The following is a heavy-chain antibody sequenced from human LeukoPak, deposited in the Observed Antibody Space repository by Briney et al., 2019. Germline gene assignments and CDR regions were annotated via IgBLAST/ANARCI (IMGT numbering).Heavy chain of an antibody. Sequence: GGSLRLSCAASGFTFSSYWMHWVRQAPGRGLVWVSRINSDGSSTSYADSVKGRFTISRDNAKNTLYLQMNSLRAEDTAVYYCARGYDYVWGSYRSGPRGDMDVWGKGTTVTVSS. CDR2: INSDGSST. CDR1: GFTFSSYW. J-gene: IGHJ6*03. CDR3: ARGYDYVWGSYRSGPRGDMDV. V-gene: IGHV3-74*01. D-gene: IGHD3-16*02.